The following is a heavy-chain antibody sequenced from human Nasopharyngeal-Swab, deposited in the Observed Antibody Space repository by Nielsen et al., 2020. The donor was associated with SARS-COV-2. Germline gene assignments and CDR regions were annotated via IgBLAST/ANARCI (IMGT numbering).Heavy chain of an antibody. J-gene: IGHJ4*02. D-gene: IGHD2-8*01. CDR1: GGSISSYY. CDR2: IYYSGST. Sequence: SETLSLTCTVSGGSISSYYWSWIRQPPGKGLEWIGYIYYSGSTNYNPSLKSRVTISVDTSKNQFSLKLSSVTAADTAVYYCARRRYATVDYWGQGTLVTVSS. CDR3: ARRRYATVDY. V-gene: IGHV4-59*08.